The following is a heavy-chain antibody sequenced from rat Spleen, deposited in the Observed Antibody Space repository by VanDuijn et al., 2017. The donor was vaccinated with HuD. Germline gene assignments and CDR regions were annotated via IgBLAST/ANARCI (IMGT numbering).Heavy chain of an antibody. V-gene: IGHV3-1*01. CDR2: ISYSGST. CDR1: GYSITSNY. D-gene: IGHD1-2*01. J-gene: IGHJ3*01. CDR3: ARWGYSSSFAY. Sequence: EVQLQESGPALVKPSQSLSLTCSVTGYSITSNYWGWIRKFPGNKMEWIGHISYSGSTSYNPSLKSRISITRDTSKNQFFLQLNSVTTEDTATYYCARWGYSSSFAYWGQGTLVTVSS.